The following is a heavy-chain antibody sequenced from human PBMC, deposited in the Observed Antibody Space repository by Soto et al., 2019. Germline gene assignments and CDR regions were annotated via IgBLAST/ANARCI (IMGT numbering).Heavy chain of an antibody. Sequence: KPSETLSLTCVFYGGSFSVYYWGWIRQPPGRGLEWIGEVNHSGSTNYNPSLKSRVTISVDTSKNQFSLKLSSVTAADTAVYYCARGKISDYVWGSYRYHFDYWGQGTVVTVSS. CDR1: GGSFSVYY. CDR3: ARGKISDYVWGSYRYHFDY. CDR2: VNHSGST. V-gene: IGHV4-34*01. J-gene: IGHJ4*02. D-gene: IGHD3-16*02.